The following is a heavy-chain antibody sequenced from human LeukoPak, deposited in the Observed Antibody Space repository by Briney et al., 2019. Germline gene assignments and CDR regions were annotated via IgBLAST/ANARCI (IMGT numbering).Heavy chain of an antibody. D-gene: IGHD3-22*01. V-gene: IGHV1-8*01. J-gene: IGHJ5*02. CDR3: ARAMFYYDSNGYYAWFDP. CDR2: MNSISGNT. CDR1: GYTFTTYD. Sequence: ASVKVSCKASGYTFTTYDINWVRQAPGQGLEWMGWMNSISGNTGYAQKFQGRVTMTRDTSISTAYMELSSLRSEDTAVYYCARAMFYYDSNGYYAWFDPWGQGTLVTVSS.